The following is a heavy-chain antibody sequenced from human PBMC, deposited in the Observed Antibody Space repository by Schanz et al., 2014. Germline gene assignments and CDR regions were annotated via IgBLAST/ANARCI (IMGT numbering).Heavy chain of an antibody. Sequence: EVQLLESGGGLVQPGGSLRLSCAASKFTFSNYAMSWVRQAPGKGVEWVGRIKSKTDGGTTDFAAPVKGRFSISRDDSKNTLYLQMNSLKTEDTAVYYCTSAVRATFGYFAYWGQGTLLVTVSS. CDR3: TSAVRATFGYFAY. CDR1: KFTFSNYA. J-gene: IGHJ4*02. D-gene: IGHD2-15*01. V-gene: IGHV3-15*01. CDR2: IKSKTDGGTT.